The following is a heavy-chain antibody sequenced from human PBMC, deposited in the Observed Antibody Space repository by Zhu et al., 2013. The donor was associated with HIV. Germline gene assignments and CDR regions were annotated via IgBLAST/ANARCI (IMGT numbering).Heavy chain of an antibody. CDR3: ARDFERYYFDF. Sequence: VQLQESGPGLVKPSETLSLTCTVSGGSISSYHWSWIRQPPGKGLESIGYIYYTGSTNYNPSLKSRVTISVDTSKNQFSLKLSSVTAADTAVYYCARDFERYYFDFWGQGTLVTVSS. J-gene: IGHJ4*02. CDR2: IYYTGST. D-gene: IGHD1-1*01. CDR1: GGSISSYH. V-gene: IGHV4-59*01.